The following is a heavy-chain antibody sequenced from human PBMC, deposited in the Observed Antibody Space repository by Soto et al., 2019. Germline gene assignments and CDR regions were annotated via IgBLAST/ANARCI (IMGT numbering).Heavy chain of an antibody. CDR3: ARSRLWEQHFDS. CDR2: IYYSGSI. V-gene: IGHV4-31*03. J-gene: IGHJ4*02. CDR1: GGSLTSDGYY. D-gene: IGHD1-26*01. Sequence: SETLSLTCTVSGGSLTSDGYYWSWIRQLPGKGLEWIGYIYYSGSIFYNPFLKSRASISAHSSKRQFSLKLTSVTAADTAVYYCARSRLWEQHFDSWGQGTLVTVSS.